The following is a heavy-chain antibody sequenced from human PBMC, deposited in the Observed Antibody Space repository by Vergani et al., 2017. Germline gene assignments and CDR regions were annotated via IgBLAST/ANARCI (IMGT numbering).Heavy chain of an antibody. CDR3: GRGSDNYN. CDR1: GFTFSSHA. D-gene: IGHD5-24*01. V-gene: IGHV3-23*01. Sequence: EVQLLQSEGAVVQPGGSLRLSCVASGFTFSSHAMSWVRQGHGQGLEWFSSITNTGDSTHYADSVKGRFTISRDNSTKTLYLQMNILRVEDTAVYYCGRGSDNYNWGQGTLVTVS. J-gene: IGHJ4*02. CDR2: ITNTGDST.